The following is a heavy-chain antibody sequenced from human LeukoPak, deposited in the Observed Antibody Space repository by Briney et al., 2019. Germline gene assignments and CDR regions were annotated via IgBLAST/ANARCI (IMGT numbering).Heavy chain of an antibody. J-gene: IGHJ6*03. Sequence: SETLSLTCTVSGGSISSYYWSWIRQPPGKGLEWIGYIYYSGSTNYNPSLKSRVTISVDTSKNQFSLKLSSVTAADTAVYYCARLLGTNGVSRYYYYYMDVWGKGTTVTVSS. CDR3: ARLLGTNGVSRYYYYYMDV. CDR2: IYYSGST. CDR1: GGSISSYY. V-gene: IGHV4-59*12. D-gene: IGHD2-8*01.